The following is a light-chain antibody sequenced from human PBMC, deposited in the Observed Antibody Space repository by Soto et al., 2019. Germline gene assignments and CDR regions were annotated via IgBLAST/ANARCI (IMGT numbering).Light chain of an antibody. V-gene: IGLV2-14*03. J-gene: IGLJ1*01. CDR2: EVS. Sequence: QSVLTQPASVSGSPGQSITVSCTGTSSDVGGYNSVSWYQQHPDKPPKLIIYEVSNRPSGVSDRFSGSKSGNTASLTISGLQAEDEADYYCSSYTSTSSYVFATGTRSPS. CDR1: SSDVGGYNS. CDR3: SSYTSTSSYV.